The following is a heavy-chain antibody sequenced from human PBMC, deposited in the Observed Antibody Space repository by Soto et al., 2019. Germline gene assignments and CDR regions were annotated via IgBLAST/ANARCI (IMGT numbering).Heavy chain of an antibody. Sequence: QVQLHESGPGLVKPSETLSLTCTVSGGSFNDYYWSWIRQPPGQGLEWVGYTHYSGGALYSPSLKSRVIMSVETSDKQISLTLNSVTAADTAVYYCASARPSTDCSSGVCYPVAGYFYMDVWGKGTVVTVSS. J-gene: IGHJ6*03. CDR2: THYSGGA. D-gene: IGHD2-8*01. V-gene: IGHV4-59*08. CDR3: ASARPSTDCSSGVCYPVAGYFYMDV. CDR1: GGSFNDYY.